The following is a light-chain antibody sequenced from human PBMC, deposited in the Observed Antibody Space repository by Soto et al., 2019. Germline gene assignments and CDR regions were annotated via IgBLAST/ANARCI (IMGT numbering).Light chain of an antibody. V-gene: IGKV3D-20*02. CDR2: GAS. CDR1: QSVSSSY. Sequence: EILMTQSPATLSVSPGERATLSCSASQSVSSSYLAWYQQKPGQAPRLLIYGASSRATGIPDRFSGSGSGTEFTLTISSLQPEDFATYYCQQLNSYSLTFGGGTKVDI. J-gene: IGKJ4*01. CDR3: QQLNSYSLT.